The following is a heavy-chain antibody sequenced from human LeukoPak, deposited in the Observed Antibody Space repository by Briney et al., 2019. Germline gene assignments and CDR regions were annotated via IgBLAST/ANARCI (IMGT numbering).Heavy chain of an antibody. D-gene: IGHD3-16*01. CDR1: GFSFSNYG. Sequence: GGSLRLSCAASGFSFSNYGMHWVRQAPGKGLEWVAYIQYDGSQKYYGDSVKGRFTISRDNSKNTVHLQMNSLRDKDTALYYCARDLLSLPHKYFDSWGQGTLVTVSS. J-gene: IGHJ4*02. CDR3: ARDLLSLPHKYFDS. CDR2: IQYDGSQK. V-gene: IGHV3-30*02.